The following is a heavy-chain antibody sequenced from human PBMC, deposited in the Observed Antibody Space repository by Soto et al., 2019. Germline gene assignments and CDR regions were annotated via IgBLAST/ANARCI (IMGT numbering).Heavy chain of an antibody. CDR3: PPIDF. J-gene: IGHJ4*02. V-gene: IGHV3-23*01. Sequence: PGGSLRLSCAASAFTFRNYAMSWVRQAPGKGLEWVSTISGSGDRTYYADSVKGRFTISRDNSKDTLYLQMSSLRVEDTAVYYCPPIDFWGQGALVTVSS. CDR1: AFTFRNYA. CDR2: ISGSGDRT.